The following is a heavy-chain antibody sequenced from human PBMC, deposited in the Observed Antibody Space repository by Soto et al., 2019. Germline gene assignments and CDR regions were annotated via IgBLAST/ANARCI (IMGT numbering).Heavy chain of an antibody. D-gene: IGHD6-13*01. Sequence: ASVKVSFKSSGYTFTGYYMHWVRQAPGQGLEWMGWINPNSGGTNHAQKFQGRVTMTRDTSISTAYMELSRLRSDDTAVYYCARSTKYSSSLSNLDYWGQGTLVTVSS. J-gene: IGHJ4*02. V-gene: IGHV1-2*02. CDR1: GYTFTGYY. CDR3: ARSTKYSSSLSNLDY. CDR2: INPNSGGT.